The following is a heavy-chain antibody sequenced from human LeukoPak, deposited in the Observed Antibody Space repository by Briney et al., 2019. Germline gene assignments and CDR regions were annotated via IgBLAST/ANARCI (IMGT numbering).Heavy chain of an antibody. CDR1: GFTFSSYW. CDR2: INTDGSTT. Sequence: GGSLRLPCAASGFTFSSYWMHWVRQAPGKGLVWVSRINTDGSTTVYADSVKGRFTISRDNAKNTLYLQMNSLRDEDTAVYYCARDWYSGSQGYWGQGTLVTVSS. J-gene: IGHJ4*02. D-gene: IGHD1-26*01. V-gene: IGHV3-74*01. CDR3: ARDWYSGSQGY.